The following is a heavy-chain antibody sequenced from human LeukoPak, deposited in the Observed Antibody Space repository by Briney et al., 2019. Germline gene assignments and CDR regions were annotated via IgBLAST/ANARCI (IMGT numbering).Heavy chain of an antibody. CDR3: ARDSWYDSSGYLIDY. D-gene: IGHD3-22*01. V-gene: IGHV3-21*01. J-gene: IGHJ4*02. CDR2: FSSSSSYI. CDR1: VFTLSSYS. Sequence: GGSLRLSCAAPVFTLSSYSMNWGRWAPGKGLEWVPSFSSSSSYIYDAAAVKGRFTTSRDNAKNSLYLQMNSLRAEDTAVYYCARDSWYDSSGYLIDYWGQGTLVTVSS.